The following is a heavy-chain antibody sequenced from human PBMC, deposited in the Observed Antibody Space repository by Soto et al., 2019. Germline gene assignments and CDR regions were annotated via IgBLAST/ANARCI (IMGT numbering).Heavy chain of an antibody. CDR2: IWYDGSNK. Sequence: HPGGSLRLSCAASGFTFSSYGMHWVRQAPGKGLEWVAVIWYDGSNKYYADSVKGRFTISRDNSKNTLYLQMNSLRAEDTAVYYCAREPLRYGMDVWGQGTTVTVSS. CDR1: GFTFSSYG. J-gene: IGHJ6*02. D-gene: IGHD4-17*01. CDR3: AREPLRYGMDV. V-gene: IGHV3-33*01.